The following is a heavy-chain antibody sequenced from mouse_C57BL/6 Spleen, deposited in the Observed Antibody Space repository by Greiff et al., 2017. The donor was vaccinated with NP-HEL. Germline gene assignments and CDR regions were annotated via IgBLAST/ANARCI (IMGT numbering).Heavy chain of an antibody. Sequence: VQLQQSGPELVKPGASVKISCKASGYTFTDYYMNWVKQSHGKSLEWIGDINPNNGGTSYNQKFKGKAKLTVDKSSSTAYMELRSLTSEDSAVYYCARGFITTVRGFAYWGQGTLVTVSA. V-gene: IGHV1-26*01. CDR1: GYTFTDYY. CDR2: INPNNGGT. D-gene: IGHD1-1*01. J-gene: IGHJ3*01. CDR3: ARGFITTVRGFAY.